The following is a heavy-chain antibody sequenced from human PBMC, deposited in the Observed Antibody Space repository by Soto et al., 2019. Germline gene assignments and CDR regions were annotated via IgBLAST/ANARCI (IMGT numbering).Heavy chain of an antibody. CDR3: ARDDEEGAWNVDY. CDR1: GFTFSSYY. CDR2: ISRSGRTI. V-gene: IGHV3-11*01. Sequence: QVQLVESGGGLVKPGGYLRLSCAASGFTFSSYYMSXXRXAPGEGLEWLSYISRSGRTITYTXXVKGRFTISRDNAKHXXXLXXXNXRAEDXAVXXXARDDEEGAWNVDYWGQGTQVTVSS. J-gene: IGHJ4*02. D-gene: IGHD1-1*01.